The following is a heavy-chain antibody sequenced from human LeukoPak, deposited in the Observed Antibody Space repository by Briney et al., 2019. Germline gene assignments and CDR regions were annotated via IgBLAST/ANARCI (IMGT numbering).Heavy chain of an antibody. CDR1: GGSFSSYY. J-gene: IGHJ4*02. CDR2: INHSGST. CDR3: ARGHELVPFDY. V-gene: IGHV4-34*01. Sequence: SETLSLTCAVYGGSFSSYYWSWIRQPPGKGLEWIGEINHSGSTNYNPSLKSRVTISVDTSKNQFSLKLSSVTAADTAVYYCARGHELVPFDYWGQGTLVTVSS. D-gene: IGHD6-6*01.